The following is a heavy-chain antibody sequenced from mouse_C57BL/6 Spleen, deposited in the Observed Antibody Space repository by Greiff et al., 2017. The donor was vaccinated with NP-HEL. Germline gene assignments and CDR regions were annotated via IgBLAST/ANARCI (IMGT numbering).Heavy chain of an antibody. CDR2: IYPRSGNT. V-gene: IGHV1-81*01. D-gene: IGHD1-1*01. J-gene: IGHJ4*01. CDR1: GYTFTSYG. Sequence: VQLQESGAELARPGASVKLSCKASGYTFTSYGISWVKQRTGQGLEWIGEIYPRSGNTYYNEKFKGKATLTADKSSSTAYMELRSLTSEDSAVYFCARGTATVVEYYAMDYWGQGTSVTVSS. CDR3: ARGTATVVEYYAMDY.